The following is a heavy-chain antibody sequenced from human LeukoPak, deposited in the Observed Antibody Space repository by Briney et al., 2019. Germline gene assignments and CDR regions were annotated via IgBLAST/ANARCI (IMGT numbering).Heavy chain of an antibody. CDR1: GYTFTGYY. Sequence: ASVKVSCKASGYTFTGYYMHWVRQAPGQGLEWMGWINPNSGGTNYAQKFQGRVTTTRDTSISTAYMELSRLRSDDTAVYYCARDYCSSTSCLIRWFDPWGQGTLSPSPQ. J-gene: IGHJ5*02. CDR3: ARDYCSSTSCLIRWFDP. V-gene: IGHV1-2*02. CDR2: INPNSGGT. D-gene: IGHD2-2*01.